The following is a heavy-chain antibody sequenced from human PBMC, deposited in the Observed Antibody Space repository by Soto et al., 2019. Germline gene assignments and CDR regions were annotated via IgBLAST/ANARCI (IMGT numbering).Heavy chain of an antibody. CDR3: ARQAPKYYYDSSGYYFLGRAFDI. V-gene: IGHV5-51*01. CDR1: GYSFTSYW. CDR2: IYPGDSDT. D-gene: IGHD3-22*01. Sequence: PGESLKISCKGSGYSFTSYWIGWVGQMPGKSLEWMGIIYPGDSDTRYSPSFQGQVTISADKSISTAYLQWSSLKASDTAMYYCARQAPKYYYDSSGYYFLGRAFDIWGQGTMVTVSS. J-gene: IGHJ3*02.